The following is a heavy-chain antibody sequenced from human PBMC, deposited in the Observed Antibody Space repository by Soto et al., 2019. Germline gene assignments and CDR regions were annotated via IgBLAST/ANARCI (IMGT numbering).Heavy chain of an antibody. Sequence: EVQLVESGGGLVQPGGSLRLSCAASGFTFSTYDMHWVRQAPGKGLEWVSAIGTQHDAYYPDSVKGRFTTSRENAKNPLYLQMNSLGAGDTAGYFCGRPASYWHGGGGWFDPWGQGTLVTVSS. CDR2: IGTQHDA. CDR1: GFTFSTYD. D-gene: IGHD2-8*02. V-gene: IGHV3-13*01. J-gene: IGHJ5*02. CDR3: GRPASYWHGGGGWFDP.